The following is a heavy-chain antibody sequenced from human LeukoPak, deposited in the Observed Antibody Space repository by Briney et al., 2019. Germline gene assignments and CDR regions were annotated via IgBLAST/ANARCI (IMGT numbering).Heavy chain of an antibody. CDR3: ARTQWLGNLDY. CDR2: IYHSGST. Sequence: SETLSLTCGVSGASITDSGYSWSWIRQPSGKGLEWIGYIYHSGSTSYNPSLKSRVTISVDKSKNQFSLKLTSMTAADTAIYYCARTQWLGNLDYWGQGTLATVSS. CDR1: GASITDSGYS. V-gene: IGHV4-30-2*01. J-gene: IGHJ4*02. D-gene: IGHD6-19*01.